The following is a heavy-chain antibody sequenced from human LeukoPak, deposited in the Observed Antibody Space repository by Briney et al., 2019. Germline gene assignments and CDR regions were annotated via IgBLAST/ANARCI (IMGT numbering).Heavy chain of an antibody. D-gene: IGHD5-24*01. CDR2: IDSRDNT. CDR1: GFPVRNNH. CDR3: ARESTPLRGAFDP. Sequence: GGSLSLSWAASGFPVRNNHMSWVRQAPGKGLEWVSVIDSRDNTYHADSVKGRFTISRHTSKNTLYLQMNSLRAEDTAVYYCARESTPLRGAFDPWGPGTLVTVSS. J-gene: IGHJ5*02. V-gene: IGHV3-53*04.